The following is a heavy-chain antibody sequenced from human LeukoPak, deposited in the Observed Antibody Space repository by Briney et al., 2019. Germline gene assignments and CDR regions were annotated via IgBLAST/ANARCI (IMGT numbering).Heavy chain of an antibody. D-gene: IGHD2-15*01. J-gene: IGHJ4*02. CDR2: IYWDDDK. CDR1: GFSLTTIGVG. CDR3: AHSGSLTPFDF. Sequence: SGPTPVNPPPPLTLTSTFSGFSLTTIGVGVGWIRQPPGKALEWLALIYWDDDKRYSPSLKSRLTITKDTSKNQVVLTMTNVDPVDTATYYCAHSGSLTPFDFWGQGTLVTVSS. V-gene: IGHV2-5*02.